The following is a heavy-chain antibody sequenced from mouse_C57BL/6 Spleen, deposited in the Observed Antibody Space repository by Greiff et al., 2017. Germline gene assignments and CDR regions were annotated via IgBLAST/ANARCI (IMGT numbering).Heavy chain of an antibody. V-gene: IGHV5-6*01. CDR1: GFTFSSYG. CDR2: ISSGGSYT. Sequence: EVQLVESGGDLVKPGGSLKLSCAASGFTFSSYGMSWVRQTPDKRLEWVATISSGGSYTYYPDSVKGRFTISRDNAKNTLYLQMSSLKSEDTAMYYCARITTVVASFDYWGQGTTLTVSS. D-gene: IGHD1-1*01. J-gene: IGHJ2*01. CDR3: ARITTVVASFDY.